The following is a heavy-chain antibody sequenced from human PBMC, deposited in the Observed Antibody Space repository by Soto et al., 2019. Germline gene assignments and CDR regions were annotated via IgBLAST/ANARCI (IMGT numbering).Heavy chain of an antibody. CDR1: GFSINNHY. D-gene: IGHD7-27*01. CDR2: IYYSGST. CDR3: ARANWFFDY. V-gene: IGHV4-59*11. J-gene: IGHJ4*03. Sequence: SETLSLTCTVSGFSINNHYWSWIRQPPGQGLEWIGYIYYSGSTNYNPSLKSRVTMSVDTSKNQFSLKLSSLTAADTAIYYCARANWFFDYWGQGTMVTVSS.